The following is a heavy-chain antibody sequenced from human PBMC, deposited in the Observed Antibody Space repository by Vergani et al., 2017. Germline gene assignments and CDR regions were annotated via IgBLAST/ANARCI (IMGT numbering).Heavy chain of an antibody. CDR1: GFTFTSSA. J-gene: IGHJ2*01. D-gene: IGHD3-22*01. V-gene: IGHV1-58*02. CDR2: IVVGSGNT. Sequence: QMQLVQSGPEVKKPGTSVKVSCKASGFTFTSSAMQWVRQARGQRLEWIGWIVVGSGNTNYAQKFQERVTITRDMSTSTAYMELSSLRSEDTAVYYCAADHTYSDSSGYPRGNWYFDLWGRGTLVTVSS. CDR3: AADHTYSDSSGYPRGNWYFDL.